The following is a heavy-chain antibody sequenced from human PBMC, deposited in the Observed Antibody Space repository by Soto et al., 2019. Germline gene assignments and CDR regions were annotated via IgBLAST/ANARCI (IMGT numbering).Heavy chain of an antibody. Sequence: LRLSCVASGFTFSSYWMSWVRQAPGKGLEWVANIKQVGTDTYYVDSVKGRFTISRDNAKNSLYLQMNSLRAEDAAVYYCARGYSTFDYWGQGTLVTV. CDR2: IKQVGTDT. V-gene: IGHV3-7*03. J-gene: IGHJ4*02. CDR3: ARGYSTFDY. CDR1: GFTFSSYW. D-gene: IGHD5-12*01.